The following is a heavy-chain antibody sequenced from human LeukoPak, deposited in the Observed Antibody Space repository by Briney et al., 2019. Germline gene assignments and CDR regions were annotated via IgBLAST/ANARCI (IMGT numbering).Heavy chain of an antibody. CDR1: GYTFTSYA. D-gene: IGHD2-15*01. Sequence: ASVKVSCKASGYTFTSYAMNWVRQAPGQGLEWMGWINTNTGNPTYAQGFTGRFVFSLDTSVSTAYLQISSLKAEDTAVYYCARDLAAHYYYYGMDVWGQGTTVTVSS. CDR3: ARDLAAHYYYYGMDV. J-gene: IGHJ6*02. CDR2: INTNTGNP. V-gene: IGHV7-4-1*02.